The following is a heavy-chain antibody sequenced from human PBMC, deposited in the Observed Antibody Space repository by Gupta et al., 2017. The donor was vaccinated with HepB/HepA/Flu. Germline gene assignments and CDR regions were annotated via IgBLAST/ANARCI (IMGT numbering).Heavy chain of an antibody. CDR2: IYNSGNT. Sequence: QLQLQESGPGLVKPSETLSLTCTVSGGSISSTTYYWGWIRQPPGKGLEWIGSIYNSGNTYYNPSLKSRVTISVDTSKNQFSLKLSSVTAADMAVYYCARARPSSPWGAFDIWGQGTMLTVSS. J-gene: IGHJ3*02. V-gene: IGHV4-39*01. CDR3: ARARPSSPWGAFDI. D-gene: IGHD7-27*01. CDR1: GGSISSTTYY.